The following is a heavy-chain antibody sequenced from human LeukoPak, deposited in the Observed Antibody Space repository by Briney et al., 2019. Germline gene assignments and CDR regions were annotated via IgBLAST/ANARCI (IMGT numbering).Heavy chain of an antibody. CDR2: IKQDGSGE. J-gene: IGHJ4*02. Sequence: GGSLRLSCAASGFTFSSYAMSWVRQAPGKGLEWVASIKQDGSGEHYVDSVKGRFTISRDNAKNSLYLQMNSLRAEDTAVYYCARDQPYSSGWYESPFDYWGQGTLVTVSS. D-gene: IGHD6-19*01. CDR1: GFTFSSYA. V-gene: IGHV3-7*01. CDR3: ARDQPYSSGWYESPFDY.